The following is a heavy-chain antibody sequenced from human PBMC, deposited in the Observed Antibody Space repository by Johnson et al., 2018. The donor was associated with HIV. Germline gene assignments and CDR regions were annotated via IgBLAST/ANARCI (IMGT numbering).Heavy chain of an antibody. D-gene: IGHD2-15*01. CDR1: GFTVSSNY. CDR2: IYSGGST. J-gene: IGHJ3*02. Sequence: EVQLVESGGGLVQPGGSLRLSCAASGFTVSSNYMSWVRQAPGTGLEWVSVIYSGGSTYYAAYVKGRLTISTDHSKNTLYHQMNSLRAEDTAVYCWTRSQVADTSEGAFDIWGQGTMVTVSS. CDR3: TRSQVADTSEGAFDI. V-gene: IGHV3-66*01.